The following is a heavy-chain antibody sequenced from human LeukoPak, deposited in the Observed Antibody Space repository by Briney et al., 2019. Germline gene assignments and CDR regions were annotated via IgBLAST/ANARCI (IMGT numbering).Heavy chain of an antibody. CDR1: GYSITTNYY. D-gene: IGHD1-26*01. J-gene: IGHJ6*03. CDR2: VYHNGET. CDR3: VTPRSWELSDMAV. Sequence: SETPSLTCTVSGYSITTNYYWAWIRPSPGPGLEWIGRVYHNGETYYNPSLKSRVIISVDTSQNDFSLRLTSVTAADTAVYSCVTPRSWELSDMAVWDKGTTVIVSS. V-gene: IGHV4-38-2*02.